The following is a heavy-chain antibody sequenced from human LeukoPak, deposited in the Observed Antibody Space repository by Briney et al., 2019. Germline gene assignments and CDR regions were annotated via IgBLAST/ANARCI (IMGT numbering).Heavy chain of an antibody. Sequence: GGSLRLSCAASGFTFSSYSMNWVRQAPGKGLEWVSSISSSSSYIYYADSVKGRFTISRDNAKNSLYLQMNSPRAEDTAVCYCARSSPHCSSTSCYNDAFDIWGQGTMVTVSS. D-gene: IGHD2-2*02. CDR2: ISSSSSYI. CDR3: ARSSPHCSSTSCYNDAFDI. V-gene: IGHV3-21*01. J-gene: IGHJ3*02. CDR1: GFTFSSYS.